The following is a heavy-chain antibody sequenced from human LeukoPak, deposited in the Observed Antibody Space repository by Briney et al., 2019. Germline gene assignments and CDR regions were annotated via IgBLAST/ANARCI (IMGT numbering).Heavy chain of an antibody. Sequence: GGSLRLSCATSGFTFSSYAMSWVRQAPGKGLEWVSGIGASGGSTYYANSVKGRFTISRDNSKNTLYLQMNSLRTEDTAVYYCAKAEGYDILTGLDYWGQGALVTVSS. D-gene: IGHD3-9*01. CDR3: AKAEGYDILTGLDY. V-gene: IGHV3-23*01. CDR2: IGASGGST. J-gene: IGHJ4*02. CDR1: GFTFSSYA.